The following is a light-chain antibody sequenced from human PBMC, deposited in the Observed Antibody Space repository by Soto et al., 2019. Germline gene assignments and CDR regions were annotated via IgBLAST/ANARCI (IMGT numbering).Light chain of an antibody. J-gene: IGLJ2*01. CDR1: AGVVTSDHF. CDR3: MLSYNAAGV. CDR2: DTV. Sequence: QAVVTQEPSLTVSPGGTVTLTCGSTAGVVTSDHFPYWFQQKPGQAPRTLIYDTVNRESWTPARFSGSLLGGKAALTLSGAQPEDEAEYYCMLSYNAAGVLDGGTKLTVL. V-gene: IGLV7-46*01.